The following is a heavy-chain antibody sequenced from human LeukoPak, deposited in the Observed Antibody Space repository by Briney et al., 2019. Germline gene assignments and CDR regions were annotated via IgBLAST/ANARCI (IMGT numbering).Heavy chain of an antibody. CDR3: AKNEGGVYMDV. Sequence: GGSLRLSCAASGFSFSSYAMTWVRQAPGKGLEWVSGISGSGTSTYYADSVKGRFTISRDNSKNTLFLQMNSLRAEDTAVYYCAKNEGGVYMDVWGKGTTVTISS. V-gene: IGHV3-23*01. CDR2: ISGSGTST. D-gene: IGHD1-1*01. CDR1: GFSFSSYA. J-gene: IGHJ6*03.